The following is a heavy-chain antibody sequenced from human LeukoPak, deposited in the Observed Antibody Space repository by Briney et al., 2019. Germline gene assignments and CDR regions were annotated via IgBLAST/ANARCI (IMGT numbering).Heavy chain of an antibody. CDR2: ISNSGTPF. D-gene: IGHD3-10*01. CDR3: GAGRQFVGAFDI. J-gene: IGHJ3*02. CDR1: GFTFSGYE. Sequence: GGSLRLSCAASGFTFSGYEFYWVRQAPGKGLEWISYISNSGTPFKYADSVRGRFTISRDNAKKSVYLQMNSLRAEDTAVYYCGAGRQFVGAFDIWGQGTVVTVSS. V-gene: IGHV3-48*03.